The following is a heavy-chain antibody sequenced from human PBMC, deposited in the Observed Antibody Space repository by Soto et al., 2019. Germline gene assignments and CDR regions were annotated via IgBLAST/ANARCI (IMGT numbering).Heavy chain of an antibody. D-gene: IGHD4-17*01. CDR2: IYFDGTT. V-gene: IGHV4-31*11. CDR3: ATITTVTTCDY. J-gene: IGHJ4*02. CDR1: GASVTRDGSY. Sequence: QVQLQESGPGLVELSQTLSLPCDVSGASVTRDGSYWGWIRPRPGQGLEWIGYIYFDGTTSYNPSLKSRVILAADTSRNQFSLRLRFLTAADTAVYSCATITTVTTCDYWVKASTVTVPS.